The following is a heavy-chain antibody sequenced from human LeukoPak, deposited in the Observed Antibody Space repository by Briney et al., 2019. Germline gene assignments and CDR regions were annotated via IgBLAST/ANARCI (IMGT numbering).Heavy chain of an antibody. D-gene: IGHD2/OR15-2a*01. Sequence: GGSLRLSCAASGFTFSSYAMSWVRQAPGKGLEWVSVISGSGGITYYADSVKGRFTISRDNSKNTLYLQMNSLRAEGTAVYYCARGGPRTTPLDYWGQGTLVTVSS. CDR1: GFTFSSYA. J-gene: IGHJ4*02. CDR2: ISGSGGIT. CDR3: ARGGPRTTPLDY. V-gene: IGHV3-23*01.